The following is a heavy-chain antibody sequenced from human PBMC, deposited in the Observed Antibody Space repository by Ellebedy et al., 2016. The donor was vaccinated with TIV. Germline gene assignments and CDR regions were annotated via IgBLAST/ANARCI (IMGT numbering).Heavy chain of an antibody. D-gene: IGHD2-15*01. CDR2: INSDGSER. J-gene: IGHJ4*02. Sequence: GGSLRLSXVASGLPFTNSWMTWVRQTPGKGLAWVASINSDGSERRYVDSVKGRFTISRDNAANSVFLQMSSLRAHDTAVYYCARDSGFYCLDFWGQGTLVTVSS. CDR3: ARDSGFYCLDF. V-gene: IGHV3-7*01. CDR1: GLPFTNSW.